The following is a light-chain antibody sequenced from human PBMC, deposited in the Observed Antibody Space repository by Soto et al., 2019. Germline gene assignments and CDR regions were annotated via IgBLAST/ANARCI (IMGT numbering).Light chain of an antibody. CDR2: DAS. V-gene: IGKV3-11*01. Sequence: EIVLTQSPATLSLSPGERATLSCRASQSVSSYFAWYQQKPGQAPRLLIYDASNRATGIPARFSGSGSGTYFTLTIGSLEPEDFAVYYCQQRSDWPRTFGQGTKVEIK. CDR1: QSVSSY. J-gene: IGKJ1*01. CDR3: QQRSDWPRT.